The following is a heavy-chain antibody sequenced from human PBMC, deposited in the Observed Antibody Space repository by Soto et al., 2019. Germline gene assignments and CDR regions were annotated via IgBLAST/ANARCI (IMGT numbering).Heavy chain of an antibody. J-gene: IGHJ6*02. Sequence: GGSLRLSCRASGFTFSIYAMQWVRQAPGKGLEWVAVTSYDGSNRYYGASVKGRFTISRDNSKDMLYLQMNSLRTEDTAVYFCARDAPVQMATPLEDFFYTMDEWGQGTTVTVSS. V-gene: IGHV3-30-3*01. CDR3: ARDAPVQMATPLEDFFYTMDE. CDR2: TSYDGSNR. D-gene: IGHD2-15*01. CDR1: GFTFSIYA.